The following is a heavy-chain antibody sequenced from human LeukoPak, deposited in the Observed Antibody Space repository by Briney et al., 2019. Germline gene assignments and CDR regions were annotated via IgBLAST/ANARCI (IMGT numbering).Heavy chain of an antibody. V-gene: IGHV1-69*05. CDR2: IIPIFGTA. CDR1: GYTFTSYG. J-gene: IGHJ3*02. CDR3: ARDAGWLQNDAFDI. Sequence: EASVKVSCKASGYTFTSYGISWVRQAPGQGLEWMGGIIPIFGTANYAQKFQGRVTITTDESTSTAYMELSSLRSEDTAVYYCARDAGWLQNDAFDIWGQGTMVTVSS. D-gene: IGHD5-24*01.